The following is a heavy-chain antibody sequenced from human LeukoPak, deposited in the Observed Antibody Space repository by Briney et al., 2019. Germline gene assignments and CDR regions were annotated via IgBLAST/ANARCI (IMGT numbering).Heavy chain of an antibody. D-gene: IGHD6-6*01. Sequence: ASVKVSCKASGYIFTSYGISWVRQAPGQGLEWMGWISAYNGNTNYAQKLQGRVTMTTDTSTSTAYMELRSLRSGDTAVYYCARGAAGWRQLAEVHYFDYWGQGTLVTVSS. V-gene: IGHV1-18*01. CDR1: GYIFTSYG. CDR2: ISAYNGNT. J-gene: IGHJ4*02. CDR3: ARGAAGWRQLAEVHYFDY.